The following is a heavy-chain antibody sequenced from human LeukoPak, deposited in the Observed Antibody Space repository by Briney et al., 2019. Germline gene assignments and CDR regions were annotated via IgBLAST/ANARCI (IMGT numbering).Heavy chain of an antibody. V-gene: IGHV4-61*02. Sequence: SQTLSLTCTVSGGSISSGSYYWSWIRQPAGKGLEWIGRIYTSGSTNYNPSLKSRVTISVDTSKNQFSLKLSSVTAADTAVYYCARDLGSSGWYSLGYWGQGTLIAVSS. CDR3: ARDLGSSGWYSLGY. D-gene: IGHD6-19*01. CDR1: GGSISSGSYY. CDR2: IYTSGST. J-gene: IGHJ4*02.